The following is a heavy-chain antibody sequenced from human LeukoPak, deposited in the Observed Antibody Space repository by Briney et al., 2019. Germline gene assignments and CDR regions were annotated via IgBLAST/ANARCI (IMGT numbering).Heavy chain of an antibody. J-gene: IGHJ4*02. CDR2: IIPIFGTA. V-gene: IGHV1-69*13. CDR1: GGTFSSYA. D-gene: IGHD6-6*01. CDR3: ASFGQLVPPFDY. Sequence: SVKVSFKASGGTFSSYAISWVRQAPGQGLEWMGGIIPIFGTANYAQKFQGRVTITADESTSTAYMELSSLRSEDTAVYYCASFGQLVPPFDYWGQGTLVTVSS.